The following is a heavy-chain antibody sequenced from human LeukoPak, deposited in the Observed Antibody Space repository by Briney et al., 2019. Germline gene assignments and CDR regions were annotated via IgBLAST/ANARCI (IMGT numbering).Heavy chain of an antibody. V-gene: IGHV4-59*08. CDR1: GGSISGYY. D-gene: IGHD1-26*01. Sequence: SETLSLTCTVSGGSISGYYWSWIRQPPGKGLEWIAYIYYSGSTKCNPSLKSRVTISVDTSRDQFSLKLSSVTAADTAVYYCARHGGSSSSRSSFDPWGQGTLVTVSS. CDR3: ARHGGSSSSRSSFDP. J-gene: IGHJ5*02. CDR2: IYYSGST.